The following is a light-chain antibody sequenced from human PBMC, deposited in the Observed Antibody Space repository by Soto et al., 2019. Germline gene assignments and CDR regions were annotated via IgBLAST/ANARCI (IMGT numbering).Light chain of an antibody. CDR2: DAS. Sequence: EIVLTQSPATLSLSPGERATLSCRASQSVSSYLAWYQQKPGQAPRLLIYDASNRATGIPARFSGSGSGTDFTLTSSRLEPEDFAVYSGQQRSDWPLTFGGGTKVEIK. J-gene: IGKJ4*01. CDR1: QSVSSY. CDR3: QQRSDWPLT. V-gene: IGKV3-11*01.